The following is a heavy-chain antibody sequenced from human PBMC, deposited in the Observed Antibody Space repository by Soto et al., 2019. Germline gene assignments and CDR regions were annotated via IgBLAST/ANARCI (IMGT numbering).Heavy chain of an antibody. CDR1: GFTFSSYA. D-gene: IGHD6-6*01. Sequence: PGGSLRLSCAASGFTFSSYAMSGVRQAAGEGLEWVSAIRGSGGSTYSADSVKGRYTIARDNSQNTQYLQKNSLRAEDTAVYYCAKDSSSAPFDYWGQGTQVTVSA. V-gene: IGHV3-23*01. CDR3: AKDSSSAPFDY. J-gene: IGHJ4*02. CDR2: IRGSGGST.